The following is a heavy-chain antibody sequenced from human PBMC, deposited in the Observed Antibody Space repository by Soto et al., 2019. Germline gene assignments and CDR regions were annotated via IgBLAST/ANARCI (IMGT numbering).Heavy chain of an antibody. Sequence: SLRLSCAASGFTFSSYGMHWVRQAPGKGLEWVAVISYDGSNKYYADSVKGRFTISRDNSKNTLYLQMNSLRAEDTAVYYCAKPMGWTKDYFDYWGQGTLVTVSS. D-gene: IGHD6-19*01. V-gene: IGHV3-30*18. CDR2: ISYDGSNK. CDR1: GFTFSSYG. CDR3: AKPMGWTKDYFDY. J-gene: IGHJ4*02.